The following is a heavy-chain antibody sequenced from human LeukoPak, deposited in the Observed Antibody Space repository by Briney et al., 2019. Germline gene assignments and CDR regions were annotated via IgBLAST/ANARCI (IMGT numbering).Heavy chain of an antibody. D-gene: IGHD2-15*01. CDR2: ICYSGST. J-gene: IGHJ6*04. V-gene: IGHV4-39*07. Sequence: SETLSLTCTVSGGSISSSSYYWGWIRQPPGKGLEWIGSICYSGSTYYNPSRKSRVTISVDTSKNQFSLKLSSVTAADTAVYYCARDRSYSVDGWGKGTTVTVSS. CDR3: ARDRSYSVDG. CDR1: GGSISSSSYY.